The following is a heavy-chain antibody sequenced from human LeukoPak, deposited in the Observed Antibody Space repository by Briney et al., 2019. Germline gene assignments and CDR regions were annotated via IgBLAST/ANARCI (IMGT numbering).Heavy chain of an antibody. Sequence: GGSLRLSCVASGFNFSNYAMSWVRQAPGKGLEWVSVISGSGDKTYYVDSVKGRFTISRDNSKNTLYLQMNSLRVEDTALYYCAKDRLRSTACPRFDPWGQGTLVTVSS. J-gene: IGHJ5*02. D-gene: IGHD2-8*02. CDR1: GFNFSNYA. V-gene: IGHV3-23*01. CDR3: AKDRLRSTACPRFDP. CDR2: ISGSGDKT.